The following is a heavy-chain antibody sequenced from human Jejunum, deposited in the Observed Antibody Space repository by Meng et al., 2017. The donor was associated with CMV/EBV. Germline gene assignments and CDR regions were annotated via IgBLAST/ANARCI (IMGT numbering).Heavy chain of an antibody. D-gene: IGHD1-1*01. J-gene: IGHJ4*01. CDR2: IHPNTGAT. CDR3: ARDYNFGPDY. Sequence: KASGFNLIDHFMHWVRQAPGQQELEWMGWIHPNTGATHYAQKFQGRVTLTRDTSISTVFMELSSLTSDDTAVYYCARDYNFGPDYWGHGTRVTVSS. V-gene: IGHV1-2*02. CDR1: GFNLIDHF.